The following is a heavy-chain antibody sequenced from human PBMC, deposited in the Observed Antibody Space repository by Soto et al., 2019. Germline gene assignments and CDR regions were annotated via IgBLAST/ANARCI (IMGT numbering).Heavy chain of an antibody. CDR3: ANRVDVLAPWN. V-gene: IGHV4-38-2*02. J-gene: IGHJ4*02. CDR2: VYQSGDT. D-gene: IGHD3-9*01. CDR1: GDSLYSGFY. Sequence: PSETLSLTCTVSGDSLYSGFYWAWIRQPPRKGLEWIGSVYQSGDTYFNPSLKSRATISMDASINQFYLRLTSVTAADTATYYCANRVDVLAPWNWGQGTLVTVSS.